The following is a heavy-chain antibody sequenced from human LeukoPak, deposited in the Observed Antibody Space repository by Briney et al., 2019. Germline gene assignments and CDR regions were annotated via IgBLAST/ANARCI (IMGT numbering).Heavy chain of an antibody. Sequence: ASVKVSXKASGYTFTTYYFHWVRQAPGQGLEWMGIINPSGGSTSYAQKFQDRVTMTRDTSTSTLYMELTSLRSEGTAVYYCARDVSGGNCLFDYWGQGTLVTVSS. J-gene: IGHJ4*02. CDR3: ARDVSGGNCLFDY. V-gene: IGHV1-46*01. CDR1: GYTFTTYY. CDR2: INPSGGST. D-gene: IGHD2-15*01.